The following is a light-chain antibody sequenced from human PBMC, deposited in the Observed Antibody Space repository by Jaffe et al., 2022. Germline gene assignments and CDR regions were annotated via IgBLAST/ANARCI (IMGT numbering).Light chain of an antibody. CDR3: QVWDSGTWV. V-gene: IGLV3-9*01. Sequence: SYDLTQPLSVSVALGQTARVTCGGNNIGIKNVHWYQQKPGQAPVLVIYRDKIRPSGIPERFSGSNSGNTATLSISRAQAGDEADYYCQVWDSGTWVFGGGTKLTVL. CDR2: RDK. CDR1: NIGIKN. J-gene: IGLJ3*02.